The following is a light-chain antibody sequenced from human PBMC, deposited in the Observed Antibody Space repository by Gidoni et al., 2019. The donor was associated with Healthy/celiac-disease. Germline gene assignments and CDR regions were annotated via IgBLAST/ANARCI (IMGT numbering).Light chain of an antibody. CDR3: CSYAGSSTLV. CDR2: EVS. Sequence: QPALTQPASVSGYPGQSNTISCTGTSSDVGSYNLVSWYQQHPGKAPKLMIYEVSKRPSGVSNRFSGSKSGNTASLTISGLQAEDEADYYCCSYAGSSTLVFGGGTKLTVL. J-gene: IGLJ2*01. V-gene: IGLV2-23*02. CDR1: SSDVGSYNL.